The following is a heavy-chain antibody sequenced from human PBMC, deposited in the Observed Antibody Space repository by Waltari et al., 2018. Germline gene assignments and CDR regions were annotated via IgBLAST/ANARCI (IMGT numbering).Heavy chain of an antibody. CDR2: IDPSDSYT. Sequence: DVPLVQSGAEVKKPGESLRISCKRSGYSFTSYWSSWVRQMPGKGLEWMGRIDPSDSYTNYSPSFQGHVTISADKSISTAYLQWSSLKASDTAMYYCARRELEDHYYYGMDVWGQGTTVTVSS. CDR1: GYSFTSYW. CDR3: ARRELEDHYYYGMDV. D-gene: IGHD1-1*01. J-gene: IGHJ6*02. V-gene: IGHV5-10-1*03.